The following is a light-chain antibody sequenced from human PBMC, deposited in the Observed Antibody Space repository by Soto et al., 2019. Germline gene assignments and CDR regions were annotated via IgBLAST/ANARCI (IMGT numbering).Light chain of an antibody. Sequence: QSALTQPRSVSGSPGQSVTISCTGTSSDVGGYNYVSWYQQHPGKAPKLMIYDVSKRPSGVPDRFSGSKSGNTASLTISGLQAGDEAAYYCCSYAGSYVVFGGGTKLTVL. CDR2: DVS. V-gene: IGLV2-11*01. CDR1: SSDVGGYNY. J-gene: IGLJ2*01. CDR3: CSYAGSYVV.